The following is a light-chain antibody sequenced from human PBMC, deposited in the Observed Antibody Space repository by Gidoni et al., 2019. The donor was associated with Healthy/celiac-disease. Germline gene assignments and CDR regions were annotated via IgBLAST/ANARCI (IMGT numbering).Light chain of an antibody. V-gene: IGLV1-47*02. CDR1: SSNIGSNY. Sequence: QSVLTQPPSASGTPGKRVTISCSGSSSNIGSNYVYWYHQLPGTAPKLLIYTNNHRPSGVPDRFSGSKSGTSASLAISGRRSEEEADYYCAAWDDSLRVVFGGGTKLTVL. CDR3: AAWDDSLRVV. CDR2: TNN. J-gene: IGLJ2*01.